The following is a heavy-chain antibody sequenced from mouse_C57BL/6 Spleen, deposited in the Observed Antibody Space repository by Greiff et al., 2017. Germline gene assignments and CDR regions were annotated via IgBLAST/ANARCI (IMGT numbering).Heavy chain of an antibody. J-gene: IGHJ3*01. CDR2: IDPENGDT. CDR3: TTDCGSRGFAY. Sequence: EVQRVESGAELVRPGASVKLSCTASGFNIKDDYMHWVKQRPEKGLEWIGWIDPENGDTEYASKFQGKATITADKSSNTAYLQLSSLTSEDTAVYYCTTDCGSRGFAYWGQGTLVTVSA. D-gene: IGHD1-1*02. V-gene: IGHV14-4*01. CDR1: GFNIKDDY.